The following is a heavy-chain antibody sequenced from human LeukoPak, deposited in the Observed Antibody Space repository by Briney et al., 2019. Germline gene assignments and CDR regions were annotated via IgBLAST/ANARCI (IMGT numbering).Heavy chain of an antibody. V-gene: IGHV3-7*01. D-gene: IGHD5-12*01. CDR2: IKQDGSEK. CDR1: GFTFSSYW. J-gene: IGHJ4*02. Sequence: GGSLRLSCAASGFTFSSYWMSWVCQAPGKGLEWVANIKQDGSEKYYVDSVKGRFTISRDNAKNSLYLQMNSLRAEDTAVYYCARVKGYSGYDVYYFDYWGQGTLVTVSS. CDR3: ARVKGYSGYDVYYFDY.